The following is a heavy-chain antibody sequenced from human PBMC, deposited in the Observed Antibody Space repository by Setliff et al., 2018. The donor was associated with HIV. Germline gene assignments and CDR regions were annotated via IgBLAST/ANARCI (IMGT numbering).Heavy chain of an antibody. V-gene: IGHV3-15*01. D-gene: IGHD3-10*01. CDR1: GFTFSSAW. CDR2: ISGTT. J-gene: IGHJ4*02. Sequence: GGSLRLSCAASGFTFSSAWMIWVRQAPGKGLDWVGLISGTTDYAAPVKGRFTISRDDSRNTLFLHMSDLKSEDTAVYYCTTTLSLWFGAPFDYWGQGTLVTVSS. CDR3: TTTLSLWFGAPFDY.